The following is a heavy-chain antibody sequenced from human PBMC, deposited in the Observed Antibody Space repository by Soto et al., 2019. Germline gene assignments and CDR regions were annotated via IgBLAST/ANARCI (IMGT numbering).Heavy chain of an antibody. V-gene: IGHV3-64D*06. J-gene: IGHJ4*02. D-gene: IGHD6-6*01. Sequence: EVQLVESGGGLVQPGGSLRLSCSAFGFPFSNHAMHWVRQAPGNGLEYVSAINYNGGTTYYVASMMGRFTISRHNSKNTLYLQMSSLKIEATAMYHWVTVGEIEARNLDQWGQGTLVTVAS. CDR3: VTVGEIEARNLDQ. CDR1: GFPFSNHA. CDR2: INYNGGTT.